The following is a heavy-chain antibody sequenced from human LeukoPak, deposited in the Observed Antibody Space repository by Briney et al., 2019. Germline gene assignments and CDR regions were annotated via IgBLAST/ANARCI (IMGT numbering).Heavy chain of an antibody. CDR1: GGSFSRYY. CDR3: ARLSTAGYSSGWYPGY. D-gene: IGHD6-19*01. CDR2: INHSGSA. J-gene: IGHJ4*02. Sequence: SETLSLTCAVYGGSFSRYYWTWIRQPPGKGLEWIGEINHSGSANYNPSLRSRVTISVDTSKNQFSLKLSSVTAADTAVYYCARLSTAGYSSGWYPGYWGQGTLVTVSS. V-gene: IGHV4-34*01.